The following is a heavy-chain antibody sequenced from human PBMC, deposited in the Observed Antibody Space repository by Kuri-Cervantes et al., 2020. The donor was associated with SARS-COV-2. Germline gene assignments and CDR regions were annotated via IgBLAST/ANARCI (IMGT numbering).Heavy chain of an antibody. CDR2: ISYDGSNK. J-gene: IGHJ4*02. CDR1: GYTLTELS. D-gene: IGHD5-18*01. Sequence: SCKVSGYTLTELSMHWVRQAPGKGLEWVAVISYDGSNKYYADSVKGRFTISRDNSKNTLYLQMNSLRAEDTAVYYCARVVFDTAMVYFDYWGQGTLVTVSS. V-gene: IGHV3-30-3*01. CDR3: ARVVFDTAMVYFDY.